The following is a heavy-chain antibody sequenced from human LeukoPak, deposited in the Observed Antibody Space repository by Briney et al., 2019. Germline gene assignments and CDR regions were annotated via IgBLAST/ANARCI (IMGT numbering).Heavy chain of an antibody. V-gene: IGHV1-18*01. CDR2: ISAYNGNT. CDR3: ARPSRDGYNF. CDR1: GSTFTSFA. Sequence: ASVKVSCKASGSTFTSFAFSWVRQAPGQGLEWMGWISAYNGNTNYAQKLQGRVTMTTDTSTSTAYMELRSLRSDDTAVYYCARPSRDGYNFWGQGTLVTVSS. D-gene: IGHD5-24*01. J-gene: IGHJ4*02.